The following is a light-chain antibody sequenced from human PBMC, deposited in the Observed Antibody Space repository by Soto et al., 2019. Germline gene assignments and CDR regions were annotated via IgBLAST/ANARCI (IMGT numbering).Light chain of an antibody. CDR1: QSVSSN. V-gene: IGKV3-11*01. Sequence: IVLAQSPGTLSLSSGERATLSCRASQSVSSNLAWYQEKPGQTPRLLIYQTSIRAAGIPARFSASGSGTDFTLTISDVQPEDFALYYCHQRQSWPRTFGQGTKVDIK. J-gene: IGKJ1*01. CDR3: HQRQSWPRT. CDR2: QTS.